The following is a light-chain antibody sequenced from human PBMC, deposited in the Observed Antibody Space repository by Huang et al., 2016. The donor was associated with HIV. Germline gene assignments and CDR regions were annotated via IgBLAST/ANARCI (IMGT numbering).Light chain of an antibody. CDR3: QQLNSYPLT. V-gene: IGKV1-9*01. J-gene: IGKJ4*01. CDR1: QGIGTY. Sequence: IQLTQSPSSLSAAVGDRVTITCRASQGIGTYLAWYQQKPGKAPELLIEAASTVHSGVPSRFSGGGSGTIFTLTISNLQPEDCATYYCQQLNSYPLTFGGGTEVEIK. CDR2: AAS.